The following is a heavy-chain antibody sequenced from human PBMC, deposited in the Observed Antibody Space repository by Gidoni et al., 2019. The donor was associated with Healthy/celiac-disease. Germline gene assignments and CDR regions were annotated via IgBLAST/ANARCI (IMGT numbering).Heavy chain of an antibody. D-gene: IGHD4-4*01. CDR1: GGSISSSSYY. CDR3: AGVTVTDFDY. J-gene: IGHJ4*02. Sequence: QLQLQESGPGLVKPSETLSLTCTVSGGSISSSSYYWGWIRQPPGKGLEWIGSINFSGSTYYTPSLKSRVTISVDTSKNHFSLKLGSVTAADTAVYYWAGVTVTDFDYWGQGTLVTVSS. CDR2: INFSGST. V-gene: IGHV4-39*02.